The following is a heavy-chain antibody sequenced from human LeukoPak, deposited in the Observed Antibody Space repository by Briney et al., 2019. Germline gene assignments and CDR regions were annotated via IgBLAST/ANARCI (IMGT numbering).Heavy chain of an antibody. Sequence: SETLSLTCTVSGGSISTYYWSWIRRPPGKGLEWIAYIHASGPTNYNPSLKSRITISVDTSENQFSLKLSSVTAADTAVYYCARHDAGIAARPFDNWGQGTLVTVSS. J-gene: IGHJ4*02. CDR2: IHASGPT. CDR1: GGSISTYY. V-gene: IGHV4-4*09. CDR3: ARHDAGIAARPFDN. D-gene: IGHD6-6*01.